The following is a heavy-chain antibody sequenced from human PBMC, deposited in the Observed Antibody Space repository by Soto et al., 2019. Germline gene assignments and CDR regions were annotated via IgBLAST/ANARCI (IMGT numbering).Heavy chain of an antibody. D-gene: IGHD2-2*02. CDR3: TRGAIANFDY. V-gene: IGHV1-69*13. CDR2: FIAMLGTP. CDR1: GGTFGSQG. Sequence: SVKVSCKASGGTFGSQGIAWVRQAPGQGLEWMGGFIAMLGTPTYAKKVQGRATISADESLTSSYLELRSLRSEDTGVYFCTRGAIANFDYWGQGTVVTVSS. J-gene: IGHJ4*02.